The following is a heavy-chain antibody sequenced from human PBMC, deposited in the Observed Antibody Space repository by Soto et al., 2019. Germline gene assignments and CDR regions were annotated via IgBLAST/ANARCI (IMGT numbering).Heavy chain of an antibody. J-gene: IGHJ4*02. CDR1: GFTFSSYS. CDR3: ATDLSRRYGDYYYLDY. Sequence: SLRLSCAASGFTFSSYSMNRIRQAPGKGLEWVSYISSSSSTIYYADSVKGRFTISRDNAKNSLYLQMNSLRDEDTAVYYCATDLSRRYGDYYYLDYWGQGTLVTVSS. CDR2: ISSSSSTI. V-gene: IGHV3-48*02. D-gene: IGHD4-17*01.